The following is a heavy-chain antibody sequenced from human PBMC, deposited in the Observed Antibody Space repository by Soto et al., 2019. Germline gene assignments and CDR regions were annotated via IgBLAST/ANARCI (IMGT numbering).Heavy chain of an antibody. CDR2: ISGYNGNT. D-gene: IGHD6-19*01. V-gene: IGHV1-18*01. CDR1: GYTFTSYG. J-gene: IGHJ6*01. Sequence: QVPLVQSGAEVKKPGASVKVSCKASGYTFTSYGVSWVRQAPGQGLEWMGWISGYNGNTNYAQKLQGRVTMTTDTSTNTASTERRSLRPEAPAANCSARATYSSGCFGRDYY. CDR3: ARATYSSGCFGRDYY.